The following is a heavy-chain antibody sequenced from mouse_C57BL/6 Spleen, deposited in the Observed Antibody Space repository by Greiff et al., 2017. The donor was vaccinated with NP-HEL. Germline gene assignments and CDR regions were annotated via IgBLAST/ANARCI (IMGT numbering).Heavy chain of an antibody. CDR2: IDPETGGT. CDR3: TRRWLLRAMDY. J-gene: IGHJ4*01. D-gene: IGHD2-3*01. V-gene: IGHV1-15*01. CDR1: GYTFTDYE. Sequence: VQLQQSGAELVRPGASVTLSCKASGYTFTDYEMHWVKQTPVHGLEWIGAIDPETGGTAYNQKFKGKAILTADKSSSTAYMELRSLTSEDSAVYYCTRRWLLRAMDYWGQGTSVTVSS.